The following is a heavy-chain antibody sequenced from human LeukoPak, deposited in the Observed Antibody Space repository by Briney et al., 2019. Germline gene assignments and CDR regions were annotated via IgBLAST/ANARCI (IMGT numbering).Heavy chain of an antibody. V-gene: IGHV3-30*18. Sequence: GGSLRLSCAASGFTFSDYYMSWIRQAPGKGLEWVAVISYDGSNKYYADSVKGRFTISRDNSKNTLYLQMNSLRAEDTAVYYCAKGDGRQWLAGHAFDIWGQGTMVTVSS. D-gene: IGHD6-19*01. CDR3: AKGDGRQWLAGHAFDI. CDR1: GFTFSDYY. J-gene: IGHJ3*02. CDR2: ISYDGSNK.